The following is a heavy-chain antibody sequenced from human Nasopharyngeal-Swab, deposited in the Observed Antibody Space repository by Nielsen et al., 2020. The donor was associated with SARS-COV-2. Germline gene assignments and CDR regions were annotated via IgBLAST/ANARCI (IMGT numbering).Heavy chain of an antibody. V-gene: IGHV4-39*01. Sequence: SETLSLTCTVSGDSISSNSYYWGWIRQPPGKGLEWIGSIYYSGSTYYNPSLKSRVTISVDTSKNQFSLKLSSVTAADTAVYYCARHFSFLDVPYVRLWFDPWGQGTLVTVSS. CDR2: IYYSGST. CDR3: ARHFSFLDVPYVRLWFDP. D-gene: IGHD3-10*02. CDR1: GDSISSNSYY. J-gene: IGHJ5*02.